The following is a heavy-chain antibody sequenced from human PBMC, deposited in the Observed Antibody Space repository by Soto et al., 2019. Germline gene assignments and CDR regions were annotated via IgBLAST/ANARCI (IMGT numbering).Heavy chain of an antibody. J-gene: IGHJ6*02. CDR3: ASLMSSGYSYGMDV. CDR1: GGTFSSYT. Sequence: QVQLVQSGAEVKKPGSSVKVSCKASGGTFSSYTISWVRQAPGQGLEWMGRIIPILGIANYAKKFQGRVKITADKSTSTAYMELSSLRSEDTAVYYCASLMSSGYSYGMDVWGQGTTVTVSS. V-gene: IGHV1-69*02. D-gene: IGHD3-10*01. CDR2: IIPILGIA.